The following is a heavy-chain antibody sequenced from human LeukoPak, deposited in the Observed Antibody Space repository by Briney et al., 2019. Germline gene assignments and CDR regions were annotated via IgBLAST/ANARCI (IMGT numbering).Heavy chain of an antibody. J-gene: IGHJ3*02. Sequence: SETLSLTCTVSGGSISSYYWSWIRQPPGKGLEWIGYIYYSGSTNYNPSLKSRVTISVDTSKNQFSLKLSSVTAADTAVYYCARHLMGYYRDAFDIWGQGTMVTVSS. CDR1: GGSISSYY. CDR2: IYYSGST. D-gene: IGHD3-3*01. V-gene: IGHV4-59*08. CDR3: ARHLMGYYRDAFDI.